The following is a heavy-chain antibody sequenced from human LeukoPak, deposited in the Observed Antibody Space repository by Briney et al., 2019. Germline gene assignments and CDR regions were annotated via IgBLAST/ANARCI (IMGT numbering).Heavy chain of an antibody. V-gene: IGHV3-23*01. CDR1: GFTFSSYA. CDR2: ISGSGGST. CDR3: AKPKLRGVIDPDHY. J-gene: IGHJ4*02. Sequence: GGSLRLSCAASGFTFSSYAMSWVRQAPGKGLEWVSAISGSGGSTYYADSVKGRFTISRDNSKNTLYLQMNSLRAEDTAVCYCAKPKLRGVIDPDHYWGQGTLVTVSS. D-gene: IGHD3-10*01.